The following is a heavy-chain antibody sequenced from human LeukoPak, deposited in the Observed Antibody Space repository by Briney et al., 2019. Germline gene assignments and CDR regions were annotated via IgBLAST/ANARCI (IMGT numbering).Heavy chain of an antibody. D-gene: IGHD2-2*01. CDR3: ARARRCSTTSCSSVYYFDY. CDR2: IYHSGST. V-gene: IGHV4-30-2*01. J-gene: IGHJ4*02. CDR1: GGSISSGDYS. Sequence: PSQTLSLTCAVFGGSISSGDYSWSWIRQPPGKGLEWIGYIYHSGSTYYNPSLKSRVTISVDRSKKQFSLKLSSVTAADTAVYYCARARRCSTTSCSSVYYFDYWGQGTLVTVSS.